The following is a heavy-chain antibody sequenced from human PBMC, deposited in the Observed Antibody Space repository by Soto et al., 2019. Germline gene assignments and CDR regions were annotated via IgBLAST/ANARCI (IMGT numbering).Heavy chain of an antibody. Sequence: PSETLSLTCTVSGDSSSSGGYYWSWIRQHPGKGLEWIGYIYYSGGTYYNPSLKSRVTIPVDTSKNQFSLKLSSMTVADTAVYYCARDRGALGMDVWGQGTTVTVSS. CDR2: IYYSGGT. CDR1: GDSSSSGGYY. J-gene: IGHJ6*02. CDR3: ARDRGALGMDV. D-gene: IGHD3-10*01. V-gene: IGHV4-31*03.